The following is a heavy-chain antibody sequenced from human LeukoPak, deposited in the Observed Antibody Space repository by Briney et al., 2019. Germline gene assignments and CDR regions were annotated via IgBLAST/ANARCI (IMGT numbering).Heavy chain of an antibody. CDR3: AKDRATYYYDSSGFDY. Sequence: GGSLRLPCAASGFTFSSYGMHWVRQAPGKGLEWVAVIWYDGSNKYYADSVKGRFTISRDNSKNTLYLQMNSLRAEDTAVYYCAKDRATYYYDSSGFDYWGQGTLVTVSS. CDR1: GFTFSSYG. J-gene: IGHJ4*02. D-gene: IGHD3-22*01. V-gene: IGHV3-33*06. CDR2: IWYDGSNK.